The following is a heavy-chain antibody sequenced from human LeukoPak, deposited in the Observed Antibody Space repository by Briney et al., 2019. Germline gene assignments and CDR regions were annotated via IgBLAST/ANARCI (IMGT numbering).Heavy chain of an antibody. J-gene: IGHJ6*02. CDR2: IYYSGST. Sequence: SETLSLTCTVSGGSISSSSYYWGWIRQPPGKGLEWIGSIYYSGSTYYNPSLKSRVTISVDTSKNQFSLKLSSVTAADTAVYYCARGRFLRVRGVIIAMNYYYYYGMDVWGQGTTVTVSS. CDR1: GGSISSSSYY. CDR3: ARGRFLRVRGVIIAMNYYYYYGMDV. V-gene: IGHV4-39*07. D-gene: IGHD3-10*01.